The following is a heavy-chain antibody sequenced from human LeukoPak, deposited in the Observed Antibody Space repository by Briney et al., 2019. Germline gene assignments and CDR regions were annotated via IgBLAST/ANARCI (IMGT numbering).Heavy chain of an antibody. CDR1: GYTFSGYY. CDR3: AKDRY. CDR2: INPNSGAT. J-gene: IGHJ4*02. Sequence: ASVKVSCKAPGYTFSGYYIHWVRQAPGQGLEWMGWINPNSGATNYAQKFQGRVTMTRDTSISTAYMDLSSLKSDDTAVYYCAKDRYWGQGTLVTVSS. V-gene: IGHV1-2*02.